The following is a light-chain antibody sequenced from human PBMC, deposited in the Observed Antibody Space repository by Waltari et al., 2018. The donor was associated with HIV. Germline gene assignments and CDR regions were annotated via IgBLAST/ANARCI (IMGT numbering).Light chain of an antibody. V-gene: IGKV3-11*01. CDR3: QQRSNWPPAIT. CDR2: DAS. J-gene: IGKJ5*01. CDR1: QSVSSY. Sequence: IVLTQPPATLSLSPGARATLSCRASQSVSSYLAWYQQKPGQAPRLLIYDASNRATGIPARFSGSGSGTDFTLTISSLEPEDFAVYYCQQRSNWPPAITFGQGTRLEIK.